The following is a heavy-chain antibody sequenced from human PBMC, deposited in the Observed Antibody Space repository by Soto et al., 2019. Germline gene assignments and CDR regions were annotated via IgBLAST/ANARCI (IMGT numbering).Heavy chain of an antibody. Sequence: GGSLRLSCSASGFTFSSYAMHWVRQAPGKGLEYVSAISSNGGSTYYADSVKGRFTISRDNSKNTLYLQMSSLRAEETAVYYCVKDFYYYDSSGYSAFDYWGQGTLVTVSS. J-gene: IGHJ4*02. CDR1: GFTFSSYA. CDR3: VKDFYYYDSSGYSAFDY. D-gene: IGHD3-22*01. V-gene: IGHV3-64D*08. CDR2: ISSNGGST.